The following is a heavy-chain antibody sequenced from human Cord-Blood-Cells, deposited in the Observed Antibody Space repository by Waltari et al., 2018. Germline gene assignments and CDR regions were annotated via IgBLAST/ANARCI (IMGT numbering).Heavy chain of an antibody. CDR2: LSSSSSTI. J-gene: IGHJ4*02. CDR1: RVTLSSYT. CDR3: ARVLTLSSAYYFDY. V-gene: IGHV3-48*02. Sequence: EVQQVESGGGLVQPGGSLRLSSSVSRVTLSSYTKTWVRQAPGKGLEWVSYLSSSSSTIYYADSVKGRFTISRDNAKNSLYLQMNSLRDEDTAVYYCARVLTLSSAYYFDYWGQGTLVTVSS. D-gene: IGHD3-9*01.